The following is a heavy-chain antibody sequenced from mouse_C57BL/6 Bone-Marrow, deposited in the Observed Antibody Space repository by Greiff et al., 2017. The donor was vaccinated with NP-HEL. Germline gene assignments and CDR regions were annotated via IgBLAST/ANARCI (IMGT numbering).Heavy chain of an antibody. V-gene: IGHV5-17*01. J-gene: IGHJ4*01. CDR2: ISSGSSTI. CDR3: ARAYDYDVDY. D-gene: IGHD2-4*01. CDR1: GFTFSDYG. Sequence: EVQLVESGGGLVKPGGSLKLSCAASGFTFSDYGMHWVRQAPEKGLEWVAYISSGSSTIYYADTVKGRFTISRDNAKNTLFLQMTSLRSEDTAMYYCARAYDYDVDYWGQGTSVTVSS.